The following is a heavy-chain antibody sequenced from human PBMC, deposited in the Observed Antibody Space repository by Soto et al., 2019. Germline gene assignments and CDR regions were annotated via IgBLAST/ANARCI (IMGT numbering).Heavy chain of an antibody. D-gene: IGHD7-27*01. V-gene: IGHV3-30-3*01. CDR1: GFSFSISP. Sequence: QVQLVESGGGVVQPGRSLRLSCAASGFSFSISPMHWVRQAPGKGPEWVALISYDGTNKFYADSVKGRFTISRDNSKITLYLQVDSLRPEDAAVYYCARYPKTSGGQHWAFNYFDSWGQGTLVTVSS. CDR2: ISYDGTNK. CDR3: ARYPKTSGGQHWAFNYFDS. J-gene: IGHJ4*02.